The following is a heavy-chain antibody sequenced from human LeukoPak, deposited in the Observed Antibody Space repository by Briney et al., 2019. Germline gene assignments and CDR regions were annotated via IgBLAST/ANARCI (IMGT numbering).Heavy chain of an antibody. V-gene: IGHV4-39*07. Sequence: PSETLSLTCTVSGGSTSSSSYYWGWIRQPPGKGLEWIGSIYYSGSTYYNPSLKSRVTISVDTSKNQFSLKLSSVTAADTAVYYCARGGVSSALWFGGFYFDYWGQGTLVTVSS. CDR3: ARGGVSSALWFGGFYFDY. CDR1: GGSTSSSSYY. J-gene: IGHJ4*02. D-gene: IGHD3-10*01. CDR2: IYYSGST.